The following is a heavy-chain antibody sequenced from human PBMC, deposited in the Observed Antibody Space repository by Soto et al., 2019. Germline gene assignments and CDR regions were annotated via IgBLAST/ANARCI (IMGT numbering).Heavy chain of an antibody. CDR1: GDSISSRIYY. CDR2: IYYSGTT. J-gene: IGHJ4*02. V-gene: IGHV4-39*01. CDR3: ASRKAVAGTLEYYFDY. D-gene: IGHD6-19*01. Sequence: SETLSLTCTVSGDSISSRIYYWGLIRQPPGKGLEWIGNIYYSGTTHYNPSLESRVTISVDTSKNQFSLKLTSVTAADTAVYYCASRKAVAGTLEYYFDYWGQGTLVSVSS.